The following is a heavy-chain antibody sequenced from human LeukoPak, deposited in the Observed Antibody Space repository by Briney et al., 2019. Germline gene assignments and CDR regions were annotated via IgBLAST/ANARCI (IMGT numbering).Heavy chain of an antibody. J-gene: IGHJ4*02. CDR2: INPNSGGT. V-gene: IGHV1-2*02. CDR3: ARTSYDSSGYYYRKDY. D-gene: IGHD3-22*01. Sequence: ASVNVSCKASGYTFTGYYMHWVRQAPGQGLEWMGWINPNSGGTNYAQKFQGRVTMTRDTSISTAYMELSRLRSDDTAVYYCARTSYDSSGYYYRKDYWGQGTLVTVSS. CDR1: GYTFTGYY.